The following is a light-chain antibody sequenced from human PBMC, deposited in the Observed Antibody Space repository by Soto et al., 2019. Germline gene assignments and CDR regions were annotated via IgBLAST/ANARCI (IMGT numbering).Light chain of an antibody. CDR2: EVS. Sequence: QSALTQPASVSGSPGQSITISCTGTSSDVGGYNYVSWYQQHPGKAPKLMIYEVSYRPSGVSNRFSGSKSGTSASLAITGLQAEDEADYYCQSYDSRMSGWVFGGGTKLTVL. J-gene: IGLJ3*02. CDR1: SSDVGGYNY. V-gene: IGLV2-14*01. CDR3: QSYDSRMSGWV.